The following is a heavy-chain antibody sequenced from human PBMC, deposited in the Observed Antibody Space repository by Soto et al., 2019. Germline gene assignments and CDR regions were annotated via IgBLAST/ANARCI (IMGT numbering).Heavy chain of an antibody. CDR1: GFTFSDYY. CDR3: ASYCSSTSCYYYDMDV. CDR2: ISSSSSDT. Sequence: QVQLVESGGGLVKPGGSLRLSCAASGFTFSDYYMSWIHQAPGNGLEWVSYISSSSSDTNYAYSVKGRCPISRDNAKNSLYLHINSLSSKDTSVYYCASYCSSTSCYYYDMDVWGRWTTVTVSS. V-gene: IGHV3-11*05. D-gene: IGHD2-2*01. J-gene: IGHJ6*02.